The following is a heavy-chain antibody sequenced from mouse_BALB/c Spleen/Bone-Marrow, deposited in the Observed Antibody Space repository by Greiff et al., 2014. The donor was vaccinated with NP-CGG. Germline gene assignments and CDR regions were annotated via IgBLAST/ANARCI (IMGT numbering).Heavy chain of an antibody. Sequence: VHVKQSGAELVKPGASVKLSCTASGFNIKDTYMHWVKQRPEQGLEWIGRIDPANGNTKYDPKFQGKATITADTSSNTAYLQLSSLTSEDTAVYYCARLDLLAYWGQGTLVTVSA. CDR1: GFNIKDTY. CDR3: ARLDLLAY. V-gene: IGHV14-3*02. CDR2: IDPANGNT. J-gene: IGHJ3*01.